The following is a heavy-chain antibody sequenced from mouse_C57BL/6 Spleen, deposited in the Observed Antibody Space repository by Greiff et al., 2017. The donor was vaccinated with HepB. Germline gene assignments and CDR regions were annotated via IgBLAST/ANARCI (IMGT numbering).Heavy chain of an antibody. J-gene: IGHJ3*01. CDR3: ARGTRRGSEVWFAY. D-gene: IGHD1-1*01. CDR1: GYTFTDYN. Sequence: VQLQQSGPELVKPGASVKMSCKASGYTFTDYNMHWVKQSHGKSLEWIGYINPNNGGTSYNQKFKGKATLTVNKSSSTAYMELRSLTSEDSAVYYCARGTRRGSEVWFAYWGQGTLVTVSA. V-gene: IGHV1-22*01. CDR2: INPNNGGT.